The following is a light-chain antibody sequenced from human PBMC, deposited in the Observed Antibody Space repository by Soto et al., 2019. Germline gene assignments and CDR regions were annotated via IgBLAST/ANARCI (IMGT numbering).Light chain of an antibody. Sequence: QSALTQPASVSGSPGQSITISRTGTSSDVGGYKYVSWYQQHPDKAPKLLIYEVSNRPSGVSTRFSGSKSGNTASLTISGLQAEDEADYYCSSYTSSTTVLFGGGTQLTVL. CDR3: SSYTSSTTVL. J-gene: IGLJ2*01. CDR2: EVS. CDR1: SSDVGGYKY. V-gene: IGLV2-14*01.